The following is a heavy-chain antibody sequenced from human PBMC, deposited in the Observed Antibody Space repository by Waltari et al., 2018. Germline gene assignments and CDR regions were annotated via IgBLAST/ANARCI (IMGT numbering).Heavy chain of an antibody. Sequence: EVQLVESGGGLIQPGGSLRLSCAASGFTVSSNYMSWVRQSPGKGLDGVSVIYSGGSTYYADSVKGRFTISRDNSKNTLYLQMNSLRAEDTAVYYCTGSGSYYYFDYWGQGTLVTVSS. CDR1: GFTVSSNY. D-gene: IGHD3-10*01. CDR2: IYSGGST. CDR3: TGSGSYYYFDY. V-gene: IGHV3-53*01. J-gene: IGHJ4*02.